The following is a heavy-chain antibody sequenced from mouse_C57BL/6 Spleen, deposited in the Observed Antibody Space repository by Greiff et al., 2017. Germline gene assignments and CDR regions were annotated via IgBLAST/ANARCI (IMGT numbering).Heavy chain of an antibody. CDR3: ARIYASDYPYDY. Sequence: VQLQQPGAELVMPGASVKLSCKASGYTFTSYWMHWVKQRPGQGLEWIGEIDPSDSYTNYNQKFKGKSTLTVDKSSSTAYMQLSSLTSEDSAVYYCARIYASDYPYDYGGQGTVATLSA. V-gene: IGHV1-69*01. CDR1: GYTFTSYW. CDR2: IDPSDSYT. D-gene: IGHD2-3*01. J-gene: IGHJ3*01.